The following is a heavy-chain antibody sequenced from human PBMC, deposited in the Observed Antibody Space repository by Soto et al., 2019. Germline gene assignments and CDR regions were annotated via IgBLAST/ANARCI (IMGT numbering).Heavy chain of an antibody. D-gene: IGHD6-13*01. Sequence: ASVKVSCKASGCTFSSYAISWVRQAPGQGLEWMGGIIPIFGTANYAQKFQGRVTITADESTSTAYMELSSLRSEDTAGYYCARRRYSSSWYAYWGQGTLVTVSS. J-gene: IGHJ4*02. V-gene: IGHV1-69*13. CDR2: IIPIFGTA. CDR1: GCTFSSYA. CDR3: ARRRYSSSWYAY.